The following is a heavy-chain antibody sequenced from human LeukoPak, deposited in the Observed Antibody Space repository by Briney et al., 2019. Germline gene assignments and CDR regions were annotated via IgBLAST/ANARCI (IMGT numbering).Heavy chain of an antibody. CDR2: IIPIFGTA. Sequence: SVKVSCKASGGTFSSYAISWVRQAPGQGLEWMGGIIPIFGTANYAQKFQGRVTITADESTSTAYMELSSLRSEDTAVYYCARSCKQRITTFGVVIEPAHYYYYGMDVWGQGTTVTVSS. CDR1: GGTFSSYA. D-gene: IGHD3-3*01. CDR3: ARSCKQRITTFGVVIEPAHYYYYGMDV. J-gene: IGHJ6*02. V-gene: IGHV1-69*13.